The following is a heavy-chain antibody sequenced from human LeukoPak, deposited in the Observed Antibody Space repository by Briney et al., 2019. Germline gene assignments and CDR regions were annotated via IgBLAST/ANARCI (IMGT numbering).Heavy chain of an antibody. Sequence: GGSLRLSCAASGFTINNYWMSWVRQAPGKGLEWVANVQQEGSERYYVDSVKGRFTISRDNAKNSVYLQMNSLRAEDTAMYYCATTLNVATAGYFLGQGTLVTVSS. CDR1: GFTINNYW. J-gene: IGHJ4*02. CDR3: ATTLNVATAGYF. V-gene: IGHV3-7*01. D-gene: IGHD6-13*01. CDR2: VQQEGSER.